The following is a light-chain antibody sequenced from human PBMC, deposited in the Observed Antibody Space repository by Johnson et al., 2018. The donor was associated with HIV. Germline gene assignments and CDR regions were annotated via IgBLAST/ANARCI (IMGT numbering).Light chain of an antibody. CDR1: NSNIGNNY. V-gene: IGLV1-51*02. J-gene: IGLJ1*01. CDR3: GTWDNSLNASYV. CDR2: ENN. Sequence: QSVLTQPPSVSAAPGQKVTISCSGSNSNIGNNYVSWYQQLPGTAPKLLIYENNKRPSGVPDRFSGSKSGTSATLGITGLQTGDEADYYCGTWDNSLNASYVFGSGSSVTVL.